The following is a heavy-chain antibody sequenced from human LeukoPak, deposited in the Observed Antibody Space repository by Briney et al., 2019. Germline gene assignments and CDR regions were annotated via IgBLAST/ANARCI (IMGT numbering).Heavy chain of an antibody. CDR2: ISSSSSYI. V-gene: IGHV3-21*01. J-gene: IGHJ4*02. D-gene: IGHD6-13*01. Sequence: GGSLRLSCAASGFTFSSYSMNWVRQAPGKGLEWVSSISSSSSYIYYADSVKGRFTISRDNAKNSLYLQMNSLGAEDTAVYYCARSSSSWYYFDYWGQGTLVTVSS. CDR3: ARSSSSWYYFDY. CDR1: GFTFSSYS.